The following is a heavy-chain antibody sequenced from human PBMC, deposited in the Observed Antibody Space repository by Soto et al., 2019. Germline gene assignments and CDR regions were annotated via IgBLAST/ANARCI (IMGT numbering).Heavy chain of an antibody. D-gene: IGHD6-13*01. CDR3: ARDPSSSSWYVGNQGDY. J-gene: IGHJ4*02. V-gene: IGHV3-21*01. Sequence: GGSLRLSCAASGLTFSSYNMNWVRQAPGKGLEWVSSISSSSSYIYYADSVKGRFTISRDNAKNSLYLQMNSLRAEDTAVYYCARDPSSSSWYVGNQGDYWGQGTLVTVSS. CDR2: ISSSSSYI. CDR1: GLTFSSYN.